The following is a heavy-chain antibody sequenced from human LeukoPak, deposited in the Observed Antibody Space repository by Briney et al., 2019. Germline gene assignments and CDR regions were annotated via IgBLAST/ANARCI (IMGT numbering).Heavy chain of an antibody. V-gene: IGHV3-33*01. Sequence: GGSLRLSRAAPGFRFSNYGMHWVRQAPGKGLEWVALIWSDGSNKYYADYVKGRFTISRDNSKNTLYLQMNSLRAEDTAVYYCGTVRGPDSSRWYSDYWGQGTLVTVSS. CDR1: GFRFSNYG. D-gene: IGHD6-13*01. CDR2: IWSDGSNK. J-gene: IGHJ4*02. CDR3: GTVRGPDSSRWYSDY.